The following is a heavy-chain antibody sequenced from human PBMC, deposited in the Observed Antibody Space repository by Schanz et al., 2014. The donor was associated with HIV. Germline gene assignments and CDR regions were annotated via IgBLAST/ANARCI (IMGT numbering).Heavy chain of an antibody. V-gene: IGHV1-2*02. CDR2: INPNSGGT. J-gene: IGHJ4*02. D-gene: IGHD2-15*01. CDR3: ARGRSGYCSGGSCPYGRYYFDY. Sequence: QVQLVQSGAEVQKPGASVKVSCKASGYTFTGYYMHWVRQAPGQGLEWMGWINPNSGGTNYAQKFQGRVTMTRDTSISTAYMELSRLRSADTAVYYCARGRSGYCSGGSCPYGRYYFDYWGQGTLVTVSS. CDR1: GYTFTGYY.